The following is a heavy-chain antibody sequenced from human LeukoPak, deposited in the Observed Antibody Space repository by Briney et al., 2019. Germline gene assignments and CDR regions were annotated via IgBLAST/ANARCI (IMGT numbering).Heavy chain of an antibody. CDR2: ISGSGGTV. CDR3: TRDRGIALDM. V-gene: IGHV3-11*01. J-gene: IGHJ3*02. CDR1: GFTFSDYY. D-gene: IGHD1-14*01. Sequence: PGGPLRLSCAASGFTFSDYYMSWVRQAPGKGLEWVSYISGSGGTVSYADSVKGRFSISRDNAKNSLFLHMNSLRAEDTGVYYCTRDRGIALDMWGQGTMVAVSS.